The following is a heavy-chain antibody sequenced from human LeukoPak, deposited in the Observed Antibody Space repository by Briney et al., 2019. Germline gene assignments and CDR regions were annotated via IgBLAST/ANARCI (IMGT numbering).Heavy chain of an antibody. V-gene: IGHV3-66*02. CDR3: AGRRVLDASFDY. D-gene: IGHD3-16*01. Sequence: GGSLRLSCAASGFTVSNNYMSWVRQAPGKGPEWVSVIYSGDNTYYVESVKGRFTISRDNSKNTLFLQMNRLRAEDTAVYYCAGRRVLDASFDYWGQGTLVTVS. J-gene: IGHJ4*02. CDR2: IYSGDNT. CDR1: GFTVSNNY.